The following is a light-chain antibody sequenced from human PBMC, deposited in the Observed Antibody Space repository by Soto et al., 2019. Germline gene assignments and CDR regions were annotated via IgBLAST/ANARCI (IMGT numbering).Light chain of an antibody. J-gene: IGKJ2*01. V-gene: IGKV3-20*01. CDR1: QSVSSSY. CDR2: GAS. CDR3: RHYGSSRYT. Sequence: EIVLTQSPGTLSLSPGERATLSCRASQSVSSSYLAWYQQKPGQAPRLLIYGASTRATGIPDRFSGSGSGTDFTLTISRLEPEDFAVYYCRHYGSSRYTFGQGTKPEIK.